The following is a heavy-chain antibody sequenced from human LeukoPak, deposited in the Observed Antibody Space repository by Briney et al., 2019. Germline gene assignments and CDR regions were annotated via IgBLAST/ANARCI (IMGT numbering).Heavy chain of an antibody. J-gene: IGHJ6*02. V-gene: IGHV1-2*02. CDR1: GYTFSGFY. CDR2: INPNSGAT. D-gene: IGHD3-16*01. Sequence: ASVKVSCKASGYTFSGFYMHWVRQAPGQGLEWMGWINPNSGATNYAQKFQGRVTMTGDPSINTVYVELSRLRSDDTAVYYCARPQVWHGVKGGMDVWGQGTTVTVSS. CDR3: ARPQVWHGVKGGMDV.